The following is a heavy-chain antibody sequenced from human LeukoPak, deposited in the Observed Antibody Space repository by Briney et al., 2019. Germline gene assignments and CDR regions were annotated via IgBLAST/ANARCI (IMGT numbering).Heavy chain of an antibody. CDR2: IYYSGDT. Sequence: SETLSLTCTVSGGSIRSYYWSWSQQPPGKGLEWIGFIYYSGDTYYNPSLRSRVTISVDTSKNQFSLKLSSVTAADTAVYYCARARPGNDGGNFDYWGQGTLVTVSS. CDR3: ARARPGNDGGNFDY. J-gene: IGHJ4*02. D-gene: IGHD1-1*01. CDR1: GGSIRSYY. V-gene: IGHV4-59*01.